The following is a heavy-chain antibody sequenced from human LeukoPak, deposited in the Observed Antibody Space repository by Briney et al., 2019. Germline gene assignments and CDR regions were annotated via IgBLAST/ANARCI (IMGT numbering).Heavy chain of an antibody. CDR3: ARLASSGWSHCDY. D-gene: IGHD6-19*01. Sequence: SESLSLTCTVSGGSISGYYWSWIRQPPGKGPEWIGYIYYSGSTNYNPSLKSRVTISVDTSKNQFSLKMNSVTAADTAVYYCARLASSGWSHCDYWGQGTLGTVSP. CDR2: IYYSGST. CDR1: GGSISGYY. J-gene: IGHJ4*02. V-gene: IGHV4-59*08.